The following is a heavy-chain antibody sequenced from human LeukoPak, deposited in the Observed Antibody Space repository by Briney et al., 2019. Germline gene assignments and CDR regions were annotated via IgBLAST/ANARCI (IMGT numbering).Heavy chain of an antibody. CDR1: GYTFTSYG. CDR2: ISSYNGNT. V-gene: IGHV1-18*01. D-gene: IGHD6-19*01. Sequence: ASVKVSCKASGYTFTSYGLSWVRQAPGQGLQWMGWISSYNGNTNYAQKIQGRVTMTTDTSTNTAYMELRSLRSDDTAVYYCTRDYSLSSGGPPYGFDIWGQGTMVTVSS. J-gene: IGHJ3*02. CDR3: TRDYSLSSGGPPYGFDI.